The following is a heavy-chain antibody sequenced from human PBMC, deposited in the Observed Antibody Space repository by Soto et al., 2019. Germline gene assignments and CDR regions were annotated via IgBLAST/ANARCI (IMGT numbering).Heavy chain of an antibody. J-gene: IGHJ4*02. CDR3: AKTTTARIAVAPRGLFDY. Sequence: PGGSLRLSCAASGFTFSSYAMSWVRQAPGRGLEWVSSISASGGSTYYAASVKGRFTISRDNSKNTLYVQMNSLRAEDTAVYYCAKTTTARIAVAPRGLFDYWGQGTLVTVSS. D-gene: IGHD6-19*01. CDR2: ISASGGST. CDR1: GFTFSSYA. V-gene: IGHV3-23*01.